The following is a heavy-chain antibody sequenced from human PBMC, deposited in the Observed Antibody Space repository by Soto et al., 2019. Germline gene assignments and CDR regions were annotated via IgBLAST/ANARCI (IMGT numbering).Heavy chain of an antibody. V-gene: IGHV6-1*01. Sequence: PSQTLSLTCAISGDSVSSNSAAWNWIRQSPSRGLEWLGRTYYRSKWYNDYAVSVKSRITINPDTSKNQFSLQLNSVTPEDTAVYEGAGGYYGVLGYGGHEAFDIWGQGTMVTVSS. CDR1: GDSVSSNSAA. CDR3: AGGYYGVLGYGGHEAFDI. J-gene: IGHJ3*02. D-gene: IGHD5-12*01. CDR2: TYYRSKWYN.